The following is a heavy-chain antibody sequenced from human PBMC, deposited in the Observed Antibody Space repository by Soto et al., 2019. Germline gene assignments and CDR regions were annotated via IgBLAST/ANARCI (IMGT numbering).Heavy chain of an antibody. V-gene: IGHV3-30*18. Sequence: PGGSLRLSCAASGFTFSIYGMQWVRDAPGKGLEWVAVISYDGSNKYYADSVKGRFTISRDNSKNTLYLQMNSLRAEDTAVYYCAKGGDFWSGYYFDYYYYGMDVWGQGTTVTVSS. CDR2: ISYDGSNK. J-gene: IGHJ6*02. CDR3: AKGGDFWSGYYFDYYYYGMDV. CDR1: GFTFSIYG. D-gene: IGHD3-3*01.